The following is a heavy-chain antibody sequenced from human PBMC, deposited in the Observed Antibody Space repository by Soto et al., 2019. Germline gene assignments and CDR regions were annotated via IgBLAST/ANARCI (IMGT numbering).Heavy chain of an antibody. CDR1: GFTFSSYS. Sequence: KPGGSLRLSCAASGFTFSSYSMNWVRQAPGKGLEWVSSISSSSSYIYYADSVKGRFTISRDNAKNSLYLQMNSLRAEDTAVYYCARDTPVCTNGVCHSSSWYAYWGQGTLVTVTS. CDR3: ARDTPVCTNGVCHSSSWYAY. J-gene: IGHJ4*02. CDR2: ISSSSSYI. V-gene: IGHV3-21*01. D-gene: IGHD2-8*01.